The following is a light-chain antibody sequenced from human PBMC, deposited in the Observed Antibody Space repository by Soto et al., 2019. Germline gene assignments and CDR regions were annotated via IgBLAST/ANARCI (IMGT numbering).Light chain of an antibody. J-gene: IGKJ1*01. CDR3: QQYDTWPRT. CDR1: QSVSSN. CDR2: GAS. Sequence: EKVMSQSPASLSVPPGERATLSCRASQSVSSNFAWYLQKPGQAPRLLIYGASTRATAVPARFTASGSGTEFTLTISSLQSDDFGVYYCQQYDTWPRTFGQGTKVDI. V-gene: IGKV3-15*01.